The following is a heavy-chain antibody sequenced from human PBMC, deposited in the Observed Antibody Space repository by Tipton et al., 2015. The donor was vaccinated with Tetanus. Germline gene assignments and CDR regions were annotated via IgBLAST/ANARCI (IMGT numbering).Heavy chain of an antibody. V-gene: IGHV4-4*07. Sequence: TLSLTCTISGGSISSYYWSWIRQPAGKGLEWIGRIYSSGSTHYNPSLKSRVTMSLDTSKTQFSLRLSSVTAADTAVYYCARVRRGATTDLDYWGQGTLVTVSS. CDR1: GGSISSYY. CDR3: ARVRRGATTDLDY. J-gene: IGHJ4*02. D-gene: IGHD5-12*01. CDR2: IYSSGST.